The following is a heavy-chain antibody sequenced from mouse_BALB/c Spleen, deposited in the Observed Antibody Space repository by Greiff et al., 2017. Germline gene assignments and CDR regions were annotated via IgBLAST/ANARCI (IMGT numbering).Heavy chain of an antibody. CDR2: IDPANGNT. D-gene: IGHD1-2*01. V-gene: IGHV14-3*02. CDR3: ALHYYGWFAY. Sequence: DVKLVESGAELVKPGASVKLSCTASGFNIKDTYMHWVKQRPEQGLEWIGRIDPANGNTKYDPKFQGKATITADTSSNTAYLQLSSLTSEDTAVYYCALHYYGWFAYWGQGTLVTVSA. CDR1: GFNIKDTY. J-gene: IGHJ3*01.